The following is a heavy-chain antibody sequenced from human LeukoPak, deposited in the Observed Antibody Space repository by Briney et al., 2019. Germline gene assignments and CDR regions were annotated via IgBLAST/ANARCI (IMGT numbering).Heavy chain of an antibody. CDR1: GGSISSGDYY. CDR3: AREGPPVHYYYYMDV. J-gene: IGHJ6*03. CDR2: IYYSGST. V-gene: IGHV4-30-4*08. Sequence: KASETLSLTCTVSGGSISSGDYYWSWIRQPPGKGLEWIGYIYYSGSTYYNPSLKSRVTISVDTSKNQFSLKLSSVTAADTAVYYCAREGPPVHYYYYMDVWGKGTTVTVSS.